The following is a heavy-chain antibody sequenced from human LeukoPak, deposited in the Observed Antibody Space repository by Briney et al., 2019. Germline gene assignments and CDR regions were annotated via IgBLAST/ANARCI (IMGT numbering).Heavy chain of an antibody. J-gene: IGHJ4*02. CDR1: GFNVVDDA. Sequence: PGGSLRLSCAASGFNVVDDAMNWVRQTPGKGPEWVSIIFSGGGSYYAESVKGRFTVFRDNSKNTLYLQMDRLRDEDTAVYYRARGYGSYSWGQGTLVTVSS. CDR2: IFSGGGS. CDR3: ARGYGSYS. D-gene: IGHD1-26*01. V-gene: IGHV3-53*01.